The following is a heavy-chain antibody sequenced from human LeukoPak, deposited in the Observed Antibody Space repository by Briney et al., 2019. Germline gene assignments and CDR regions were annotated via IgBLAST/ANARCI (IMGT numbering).Heavy chain of an antibody. Sequence: SVKVSCKASGGTFSSYAISWVRQAPGQGLEWMGGIIPIFGTANYAQKFQGRVTITTDESTSTAYMELSSLRSEDTAVYYCARDRSAIGSIDYWGQGTLVTVSS. D-gene: IGHD3-16*01. CDR2: IIPIFGTA. J-gene: IGHJ4*02. CDR1: GGTFSSYA. V-gene: IGHV1-69*05. CDR3: ARDRSAIGSIDY.